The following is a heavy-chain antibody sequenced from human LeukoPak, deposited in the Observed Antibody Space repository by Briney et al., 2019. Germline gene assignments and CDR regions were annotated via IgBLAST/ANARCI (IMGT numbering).Heavy chain of an antibody. V-gene: IGHV2-70*11. CDR3: ARIVRRSWYGEAYFDH. D-gene: IGHD6-13*01. Sequence: SGPTLVKPRQTLTLTCTFSGFSLSTSGVGVGWIRQPPGKALEWLARIDWEDDKYYRTSLKTRLTISKDTSKNQVVLTMTNMDPVDTATYYCARIVRRSWYGEAYFDHWGQGTLVTVSS. CDR2: IDWEDDK. CDR1: GFSLSTSGVG. J-gene: IGHJ4*02.